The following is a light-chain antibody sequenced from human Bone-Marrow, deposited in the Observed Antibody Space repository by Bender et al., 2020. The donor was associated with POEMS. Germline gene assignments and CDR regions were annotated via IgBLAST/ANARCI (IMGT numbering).Light chain of an antibody. V-gene: IGLV2-11*01. Sequence: HSALTQPRSVSGSPGQSVTISCTGTSSDVGAYDYVSWYQQHPGKAPERLIYGVTKRPSGVPDRFSGAKSGDTASLTISDLQAEDEADYYCTSYADSASANWLFGGGTKLTVL. CDR2: GVT. J-gene: IGLJ3*02. CDR3: TSYADSASANWL. CDR1: SSDVGAYDY.